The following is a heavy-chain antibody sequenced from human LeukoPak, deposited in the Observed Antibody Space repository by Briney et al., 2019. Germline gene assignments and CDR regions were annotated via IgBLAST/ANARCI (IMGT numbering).Heavy chain of an antibody. CDR3: ARARAVADHYHYYGMDV. CDR1: GGSISSGDYY. J-gene: IGHJ6*02. D-gene: IGHD6-19*01. Sequence: PSETLSLTCTVSGGSISSGDYYWSWIRQPPGKGLEWIGYIYYSGSTYYNPSLKSRVTISVDTSKNQFSLKLSSVTAADTAVYYGARARAVADHYHYYGMDVWGQGTTVTVSS. V-gene: IGHV4-30-4*01. CDR2: IYYSGST.